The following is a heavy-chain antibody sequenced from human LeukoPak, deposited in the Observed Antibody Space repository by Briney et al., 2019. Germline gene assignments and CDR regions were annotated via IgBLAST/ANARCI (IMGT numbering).Heavy chain of an antibody. V-gene: IGHV4-4*07. Sequence: SETLSLTCSVSGVYVGSHFWSGVRQPAGRAGEWIGLMSASGTTSSNHSLNSRVTMSLDTSKNQFSLKLTSVTAADTAVYFCARAYCGGEWTAGGAFDIWGQGTMVTVSS. J-gene: IGHJ3*02. CDR2: MSASGTT. CDR3: ARAYCGGEWTAGGAFDI. CDR1: GVYVGSHF. D-gene: IGHD2-21*01.